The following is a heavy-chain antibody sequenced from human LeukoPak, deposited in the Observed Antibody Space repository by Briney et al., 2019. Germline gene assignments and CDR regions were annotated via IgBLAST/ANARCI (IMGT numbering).Heavy chain of an antibody. CDR1: GFTVSSNY. D-gene: IGHD2-2*01. J-gene: IGHJ4*02. CDR2: IYSGGST. Sequence: GXSLRLSCAASGFTVSSNYMSWVRQAPGKGLEWVSVIYSGGSTYYSDSVKGRFTISRDNSKNTLYLQMNSLRAEDTAVYYCARDYQLLYFDYWGQGTLVTVSS. V-gene: IGHV3-66*02. CDR3: ARDYQLLYFDY.